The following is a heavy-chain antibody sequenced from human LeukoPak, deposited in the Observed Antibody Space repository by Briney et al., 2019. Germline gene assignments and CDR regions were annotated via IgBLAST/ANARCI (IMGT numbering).Heavy chain of an antibody. CDR1: GFTFSSYA. CDR2: ISGSGSGDST. V-gene: IGHV3-23*01. Sequence: GGSLRLSCAASGFTFSSYAMSWVRQPPGKGLEWVSGISGSGSGDSTYYADSVKGRFTISRDNSKSTLCLQMNSLRAEDTAVYYCAKGSSGWYSYFDYWGQGALVTVSS. D-gene: IGHD6-19*01. J-gene: IGHJ4*02. CDR3: AKGSSGWYSYFDY.